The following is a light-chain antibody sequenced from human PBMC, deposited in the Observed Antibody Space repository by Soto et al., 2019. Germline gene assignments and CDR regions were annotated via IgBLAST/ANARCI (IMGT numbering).Light chain of an antibody. V-gene: IGLV3-21*02. Sequence: SYELTQPPSVSVAPGRPPRFPWGGNNIGSKSVHWYQQKPGQAPVLVVYDDSDRPSGIPERFSGSNSGNTATLTISRVEAGDEADYYCQVWDSSSDHPVVFGGGTKLTVL. J-gene: IGLJ2*01. CDR1: NIGSKS. CDR3: QVWDSSSDHPVV. CDR2: DDS.